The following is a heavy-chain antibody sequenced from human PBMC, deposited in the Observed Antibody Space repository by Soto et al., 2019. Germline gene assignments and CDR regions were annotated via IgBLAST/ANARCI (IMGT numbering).Heavy chain of an antibody. CDR2: IFYIGST. V-gene: IGHV4-30-4*02. J-gene: IGHJ4*02. Sequence: PSDSLSLTCTFSWCSIISDNYYWSWIRQPPGKGLELIGYIFYIGSTYYNPSLKCRAALSVDTSENHLSLTLNSVTSADTAVYFCARDRRDGYKRYFEFWGQGNQVTVSS. CDR3: ARDRRDGYKRYFEF. CDR1: WCSIISDNYY. D-gene: IGHD5-12*01.